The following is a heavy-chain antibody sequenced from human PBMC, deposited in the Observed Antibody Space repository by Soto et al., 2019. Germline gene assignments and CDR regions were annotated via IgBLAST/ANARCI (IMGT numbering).Heavy chain of an antibody. J-gene: IGHJ6*02. V-gene: IGHV1-69*13. CDR2: IIPIFGTA. D-gene: IGHD2-8*01. CDR1: GGTFSSYA. CDR3: ASQALGYCTNGVCSGVSMDV. Sequence: SVKVSCKASGGTFSSYAISWVRQAPGQGLEWMGGIIPIFGTANYAQKFQGRVTITADESTSTAYMELSSLRSEDTAVYYCASQALGYCTNGVCSGVSMDVWGQGTTVTVSS.